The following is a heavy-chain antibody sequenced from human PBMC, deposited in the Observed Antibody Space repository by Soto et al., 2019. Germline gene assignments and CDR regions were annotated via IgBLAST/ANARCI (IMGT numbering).Heavy chain of an antibody. D-gene: IGHD2-15*01. Sequence: WASVKVSCKASGFTFTSSAVQWVRQARGQRLEWIGWIVVGSGNTNYAQKFQERVTITRDMSTSTAYMELSSLRSEDTAVYYCAAEGENCSGGSCPDDYYGMDVWGQGTTVTVSS. J-gene: IGHJ6*02. CDR1: GFTFTSSA. CDR2: IVVGSGNT. CDR3: AAEGENCSGGSCPDDYYGMDV. V-gene: IGHV1-58*01.